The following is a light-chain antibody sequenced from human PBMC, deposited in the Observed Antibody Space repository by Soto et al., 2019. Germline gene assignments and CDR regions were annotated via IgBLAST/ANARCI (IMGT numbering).Light chain of an antibody. Sequence: EIVLTQSPSTLSLSPGARAPLSCRARQSVSSYLAWYQQKPGQAPRLLIYGASTRATGIPARFSGTGSGTDFTLTVSSLQSEDFAVYYCQQYDNWPQTFGQGTKVDI. V-gene: IGKV3-15*01. J-gene: IGKJ1*01. CDR1: QSVSSY. CDR2: GAS. CDR3: QQYDNWPQT.